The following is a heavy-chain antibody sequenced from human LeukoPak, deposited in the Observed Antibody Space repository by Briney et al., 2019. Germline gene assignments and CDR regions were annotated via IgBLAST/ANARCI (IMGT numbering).Heavy chain of an antibody. D-gene: IGHD5-12*01. J-gene: IGHJ3*02. CDR3: ASVDDLDAFAM. CDR1: GFTFSSYA. Sequence: GGSLRLSCAASGFTFSSYAMHWVRQAPGKELEWVAVISDDGNNKYYADSVKGRFTISRDNSKNTLYLQMSSLRGEDTAVYYCASVDDLDAFAMWGQGTMVTVSS. V-gene: IGHV3-30*04. CDR2: ISDDGNNK.